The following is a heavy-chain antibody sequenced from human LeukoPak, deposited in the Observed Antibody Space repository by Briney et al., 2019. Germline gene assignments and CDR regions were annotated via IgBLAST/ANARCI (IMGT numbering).Heavy chain of an antibody. Sequence: PSETLSLTCTVSGGSISSSSYYWGWIRQPPGKGLEWIGSIYYSGSTYYNPSLKSRVTISVDTSKNQFSLKLSSVTAADTAVYYCARLVASITSFDYWGQGTLVTVSS. CDR1: GGSISSSSYY. CDR2: IYYSGST. V-gene: IGHV4-39*01. CDR3: ARLVASITSFDY. J-gene: IGHJ4*02. D-gene: IGHD2-21*01.